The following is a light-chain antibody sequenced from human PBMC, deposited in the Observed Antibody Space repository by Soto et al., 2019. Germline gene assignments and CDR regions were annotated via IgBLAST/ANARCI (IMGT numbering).Light chain of an antibody. V-gene: IGKV1-6*01. CDR1: QGVRDD. CDR3: TKESNYPVP. Sequence: IQMTQSPSSLSASVGDRVTITCRASQGVRDDVGWYQQKPGKAPKLLIYSASTLQSGVPSRFSGGGFATDFTLTTSGLQHEDFQTYYCTKESNYPVPLGGGTKGDFK. J-gene: IGKJ4*01. CDR2: SAS.